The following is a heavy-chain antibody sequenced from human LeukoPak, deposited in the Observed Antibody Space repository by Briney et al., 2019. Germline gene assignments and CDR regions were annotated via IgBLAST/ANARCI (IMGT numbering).Heavy chain of an antibody. Sequence: PSETLSHSSAHPFGSPFTNISYSGWIRQPPGKGLEWIGSIYYSGSIYYTPSLKSRVTISVDTSKNQVSLNLYSVTAADTALYCCARVNFEFEFWGRGQVTMVTVSS. D-gene: IGHD7-27*01. J-gene: IGHJ4*02. CDR1: FGSPFTNISY. CDR3: ARVNFEFEFWG. V-gene: IGHV4-39*01. CDR2: IYYSGSI.